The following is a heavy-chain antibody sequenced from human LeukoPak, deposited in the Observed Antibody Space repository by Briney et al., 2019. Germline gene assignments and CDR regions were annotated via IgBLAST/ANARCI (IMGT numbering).Heavy chain of an antibody. CDR3: ARSLIEQWLVPYYYYYYMDV. J-gene: IGHJ6*03. CDR2: INHSGST. CDR1: GGSFSGYY. Sequence: KPSETLSLTCAVYGGSFSGYYWSWMRQPPGKGLEWIGDINHSGSTNYNPSLKSRVTISVDTSKNQFSLKLSSVTAADTAVYYCARSLIEQWLVPYYYYYYMDVWGKGTTVTVSS. D-gene: IGHD6-19*01. V-gene: IGHV4-34*01.